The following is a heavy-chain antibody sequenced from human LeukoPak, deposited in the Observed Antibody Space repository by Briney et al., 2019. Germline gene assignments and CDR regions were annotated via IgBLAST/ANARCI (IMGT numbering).Heavy chain of an antibody. D-gene: IGHD2-2*01. CDR1: GFTFSIYA. J-gene: IGHJ4*02. Sequence: PGGSLRLPCAASGFTFSIYAMHWVRQPPAKGLEWVAVISYDGSNKYYADSVKGRFPISRDNSKNTLYLQMNSLRAEDTAVYYCARGGVAPAAPDYWGQGTLVTVSS. V-gene: IGHV3-30*04. CDR3: ARGGVAPAAPDY. CDR2: ISYDGSNK.